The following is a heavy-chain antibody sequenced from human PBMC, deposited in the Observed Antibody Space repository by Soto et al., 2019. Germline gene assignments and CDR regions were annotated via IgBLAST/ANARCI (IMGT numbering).Heavy chain of an antibody. D-gene: IGHD2-15*01. V-gene: IGHV1-46*02. CDR3: ARISCKGGSCYFDFDH. CDR1: GYSFKDHY. Sequence: SVKVSCKASGYSFKDHYMHWVRQAPGRGLEWVGIINPSGEHTNYAQQFRGRVAMTRDTSTSTAYMELRSLRSEDTAVYFCARISCKGGSCYFDFDHWGQGTLVTVSS. J-gene: IGHJ4*02. CDR2: INPSGEHT.